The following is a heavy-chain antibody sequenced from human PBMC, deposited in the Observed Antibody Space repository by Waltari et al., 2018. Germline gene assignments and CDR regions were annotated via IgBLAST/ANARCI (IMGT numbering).Heavy chain of an antibody. CDR2: INVDNGNT. CDR3: ARASRRGYYYDSSGYFQEHYFDY. Sequence: QVHLVQSGAEVKKPGASVKVSCKASGYTFTNHAIHWVRQATGHRLEWMGWINVDNGNTKYSQEFHGRVTITRDTSATTVNMELSSLRSDDMAVYYCARASRRGYYYDSSGYFQEHYFDYWGQGALVTVSS. J-gene: IGHJ4*02. D-gene: IGHD3-22*01. CDR1: GYTFTNHA. V-gene: IGHV1-3*03.